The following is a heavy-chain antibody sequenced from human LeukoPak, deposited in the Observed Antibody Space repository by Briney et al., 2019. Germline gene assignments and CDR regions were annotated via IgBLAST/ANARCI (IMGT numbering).Heavy chain of an antibody. CDR2: IIPIFGTA. D-gene: IGHD2-2*01. Sequence: SVKVSCKASGGTFSSYAISWVRQAPGQGLEWMGGIIPIFGTANYAQKFQGRVTITADESTSTAYMELSSLRSEDTAVYYCARELGYCSSTSCYRWFDPWGQGTLVTVSS. CDR3: ARELGYCSSTSCYRWFDP. CDR1: GGTFSSYA. V-gene: IGHV1-69*01. J-gene: IGHJ5*02.